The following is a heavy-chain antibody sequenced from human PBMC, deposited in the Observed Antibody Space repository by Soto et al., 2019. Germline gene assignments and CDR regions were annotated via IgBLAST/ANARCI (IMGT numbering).Heavy chain of an antibody. V-gene: IGHV1-18*01. J-gene: IGHJ4*01. CDR2: INAYNGNT. D-gene: IGHD5-18*01. Sequence: QVQLVQSGGAVKKPGASVKVSCKASGYTFTSYGISWVRQAPGQGLEWMGGINAYNGNTSDAQKVQGRVTMTTDTATSTAYMELRSLRADDTAVHYSARAVGYALIDGWRHGTLVNVSP. CDR3: ARAVGYALIDG. CDR1: GYTFTSYG.